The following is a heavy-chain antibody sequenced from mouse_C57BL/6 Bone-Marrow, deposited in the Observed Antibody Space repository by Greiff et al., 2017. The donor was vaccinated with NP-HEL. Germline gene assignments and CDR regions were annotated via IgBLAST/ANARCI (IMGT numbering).Heavy chain of an antibody. J-gene: IGHJ4*01. Sequence: EVKLVESGGDLVKPGGSLKLSCAASGFTFSSYGMSWVRQTPDKRLEWVATISSGGSYTYYPDSVKGRFTISRDNAKNTLYRQMSSLKSEDTAMYYCARLGNPYAMDYWGQGTSVTVSS. CDR1: GFTFSSYG. CDR2: ISSGGSYT. D-gene: IGHD2-1*01. V-gene: IGHV5-6*01. CDR3: ARLGNPYAMDY.